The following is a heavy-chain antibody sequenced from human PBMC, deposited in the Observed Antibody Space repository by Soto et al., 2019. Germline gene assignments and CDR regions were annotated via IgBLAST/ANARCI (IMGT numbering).Heavy chain of an antibody. CDR3: ARDAFIAAAGEGAFDI. J-gene: IGHJ3*02. V-gene: IGHV1-18*01. CDR1: GYTFTSYG. CDR2: ISAYNGNT. Sequence: SVKVSCKASGYTFTSYGISWVRQAPGQGLEWMGWISAYNGNTNYAQKLQGRVTMTTDTSTSTAYMELRSLRSDDTAVYYCARDAFIAAAGEGAFDIWGQGTMVTVSS. D-gene: IGHD6-13*01.